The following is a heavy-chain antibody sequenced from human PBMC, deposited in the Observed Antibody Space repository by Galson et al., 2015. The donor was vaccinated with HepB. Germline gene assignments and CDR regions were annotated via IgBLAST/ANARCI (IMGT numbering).Heavy chain of an antibody. J-gene: IGHJ4*02. CDR2: INPNSGGT. V-gene: IGHV1-2*06. CDR1: GYTFTGYY. Sequence: SVKVSCKASGYTFTGYYMHWVRQAPGQGLEWMGRINPNSGGTNYAQKFQGRVTMTRDTSISTAYMELSRLRSDDTAVYYCARGRTITGTFLGYWGQGTLVTVSS. D-gene: IGHD1-7*01. CDR3: ARGRTITGTFLGY.